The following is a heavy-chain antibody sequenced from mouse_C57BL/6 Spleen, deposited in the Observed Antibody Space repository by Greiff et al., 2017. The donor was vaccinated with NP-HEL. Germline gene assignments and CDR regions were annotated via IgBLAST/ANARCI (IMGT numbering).Heavy chain of an antibody. J-gene: IGHJ3*01. V-gene: IGHV1-42*01. Sequence: VQLQQSGPELVKPGASVKISCKASGYSFTGYYMNWVKQSPEKSLEWIGEINPSTGGTTYNQKFKAKATLTVDKSSSTAYMQLKSLTSEDSAVYYCAREVLAYWGQGTLVTVSA. CDR1: GYSFTGYY. CDR3: AREVLAY. CDR2: INPSTGGT.